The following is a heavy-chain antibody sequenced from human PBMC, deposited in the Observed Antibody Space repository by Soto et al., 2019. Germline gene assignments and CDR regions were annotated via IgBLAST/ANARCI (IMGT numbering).Heavy chain of an antibody. J-gene: IGHJ4*02. CDR2: ISSSSSYI. V-gene: IGHV3-21*01. CDR1: GFTFSSYS. CDR3: ARMNYCSGGSCPFDY. D-gene: IGHD2-15*01. Sequence: EVQLVESGGGLVKPGGSLRLSCAASGFTFSSYSMNWVRQAPGKGLEWVSSISSSSSYIYYADSVKGRFTISRDNAKNSLYLQMNSLRAEDTAVYYCARMNYCSGGSCPFDYWGQGTLVTVSS.